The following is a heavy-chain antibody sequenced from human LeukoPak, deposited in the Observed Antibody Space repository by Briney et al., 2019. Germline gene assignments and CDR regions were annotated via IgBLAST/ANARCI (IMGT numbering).Heavy chain of an antibody. V-gene: IGHV4-30-2*01. CDR3: ARAYGDYVDY. Sequence: SETLSLTCAVSGVSISSGGYSWRWIRQPPGKGLEWIGYIYHSGSTYYNPSLKSRVTISVDRSKNQFSLKLSSVTAADTAVYYCARAYGDYVDYWGQGTLVTVSS. CDR1: GVSISSGGYS. D-gene: IGHD4-17*01. J-gene: IGHJ4*02. CDR2: IYHSGST.